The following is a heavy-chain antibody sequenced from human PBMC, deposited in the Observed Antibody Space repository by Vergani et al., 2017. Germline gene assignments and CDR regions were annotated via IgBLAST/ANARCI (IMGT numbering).Heavy chain of an antibody. J-gene: IGHJ4*02. CDR1: GFTFSSYS. D-gene: IGHD3-22*01. Sequence: EVQLVESGGGLVKPGGSLRLSCAASGFTFSSYSMNWVRQAPGKGLEWVSSISSSSNYIYYAYSVKGRFTISRDNAKNSLYLQMNSLRAEDTAVYYCARDSYYDSNFDYWGQGTLVTVSS. CDR3: ARDSYYDSNFDY. V-gene: IGHV3-21*01. CDR2: ISSSSNYI.